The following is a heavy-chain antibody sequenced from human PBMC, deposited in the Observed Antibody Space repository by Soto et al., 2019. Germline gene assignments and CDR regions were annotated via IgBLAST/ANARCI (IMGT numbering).Heavy chain of an antibody. D-gene: IGHD2-15*01. CDR2: IDPSSGTT. CDR3: ARGAVVVPNGLIAGMGV. V-gene: IGHV1-46*01. J-gene: IGHJ6*02. CDR1: GYSFSNFY. Sequence: ASVKVSCKSSGYSFSNFYVHWVRQAPGQGLEWMGIIDPSSGTTSYTQKFQERVTMTRDTSMSTVYMELSRLRSEDTAVYYCARGAVVVPNGLIAGMGVWGLGTTVTVSS.